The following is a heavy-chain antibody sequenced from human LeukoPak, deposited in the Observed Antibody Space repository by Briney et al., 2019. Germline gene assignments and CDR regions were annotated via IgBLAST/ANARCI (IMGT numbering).Heavy chain of an antibody. Sequence: SETLSLTCAVSGGSISSSNWWSWVRQPPGKGLEWIGEIYHSGSTNYNPSLKSRATISVDKSKNQFSLKLSSVTAADTAVYYCGATGYSSDWELDPWGQGTLVTVSS. CDR3: GATGYSSDWELDP. D-gene: IGHD6-19*01. V-gene: IGHV4-4*02. CDR2: IYHSGST. CDR1: GGSISSSNW. J-gene: IGHJ5*02.